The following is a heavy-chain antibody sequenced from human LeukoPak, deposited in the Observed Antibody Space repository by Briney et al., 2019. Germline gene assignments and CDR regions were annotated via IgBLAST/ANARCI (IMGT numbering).Heavy chain of an antibody. CDR2: IYYSGST. CDR3: ARDWAVAGSYYYYGMDV. Sequence: WXXQPSGKGLEWIGYIYYSGSTNYNPSLKSRVTISVDTSKNQFSLKLSSVTAADTAVYYCARDWAVAGSYYYYGMDVWGQGTTVTVSS. D-gene: IGHD6-19*01. J-gene: IGHJ6*02. V-gene: IGHV4-59*01.